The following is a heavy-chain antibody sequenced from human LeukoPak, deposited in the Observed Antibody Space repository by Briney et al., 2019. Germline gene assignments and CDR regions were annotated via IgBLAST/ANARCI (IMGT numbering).Heavy chain of an antibody. V-gene: IGHV1-18*01. D-gene: IGHD4-17*01. J-gene: IGHJ3*02. CDR2: ISGYNGNT. CDR1: GYTFTTYG. CDR3: ARENGDYEAFDI. Sequence: GASVKVSCKASGYTFTTYGISWVRQAPRHGLEWMGWISGYNGNTNYAQKLQGRVTMTTDTSTSTAYMELRSLRSDDTAVYYCARENGDYEAFDIWGQGTMVTVSS.